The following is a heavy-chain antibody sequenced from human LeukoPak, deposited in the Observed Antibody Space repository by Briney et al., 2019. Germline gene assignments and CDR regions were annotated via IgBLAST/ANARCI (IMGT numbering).Heavy chain of an antibody. Sequence: SQTLSLTCTVSGGSISSGGYYWSWIRQPPGKGLEWIGYIYHSGSTYYNPSLKSRVTISVDRSKNQFSLKLSSVTAADTAVYYCARGYNWNDGASHWGQGTLVTVSS. CDR1: GGSISSGGYY. D-gene: IGHD1-1*01. J-gene: IGHJ4*02. CDR3: ARGYNWNDGASH. CDR2: IYHSGST. V-gene: IGHV4-30-2*01.